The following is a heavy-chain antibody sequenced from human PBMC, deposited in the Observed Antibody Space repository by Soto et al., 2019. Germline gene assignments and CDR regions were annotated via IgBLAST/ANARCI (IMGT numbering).Heavy chain of an antibody. J-gene: IGHJ4*02. Sequence: QVQLVESGGGVVQLGRSLRLSCAASGFTFSSYGMHWVRQAPGKGLEWVAVISYDGSNKYYVDSVKGRFTISRDNSKNTLYLQMNSLRAEDTAVYYCAKGGRLGSGNYYNPYYFDYWGQGTLVTVSS. CDR1: GFTFSSYG. CDR2: ISYDGSNK. D-gene: IGHD3-10*01. V-gene: IGHV3-30*18. CDR3: AKGGRLGSGNYYNPYYFDY.